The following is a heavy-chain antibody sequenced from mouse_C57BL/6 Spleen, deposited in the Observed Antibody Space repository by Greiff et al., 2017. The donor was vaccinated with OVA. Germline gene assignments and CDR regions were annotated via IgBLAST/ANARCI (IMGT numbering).Heavy chain of an antibody. D-gene: IGHD1-1*01. J-gene: IGHJ2*01. CDR2: IDPSDSYT. Sequence: QVQLQQPGAELVKPGASVKLSCKASGYTFTSYWMRGVKQRPGQGLEWIGEIDPSDSYTNYNQKFKGKATLTVDTSSSTAYMQLSSLTSEDSAVYYCARDGRPYFDYWGQGTTLTVSS. V-gene: IGHV1-50*01. CDR3: ARDGRPYFDY. CDR1: GYTFTSYW.